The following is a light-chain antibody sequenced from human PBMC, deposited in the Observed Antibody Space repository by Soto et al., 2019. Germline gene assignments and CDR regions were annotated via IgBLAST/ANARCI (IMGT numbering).Light chain of an antibody. J-gene: IGKJ1*01. CDR1: QGIRND. CDR2: AAS. V-gene: IGKV1-6*01. CDR3: LQDYNYPRT. Sequence: IQRPPSPSSLSASVGDSVTITCLASQGIRNDLGWYQQKPGKAPKLLIYAASSLQSGVPSRFSGSGSGTDFTLTISSLQPEDFATYYCLQDYNYPRTFAQRTKVDIK.